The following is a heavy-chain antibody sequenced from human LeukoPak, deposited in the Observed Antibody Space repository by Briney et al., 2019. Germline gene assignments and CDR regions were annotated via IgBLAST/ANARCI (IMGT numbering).Heavy chain of an antibody. D-gene: IGHD3-22*01. J-gene: IGHJ4*02. CDR3: ALAPQGGYHGDY. V-gene: IGHV4-34*01. CDR2: INHSGST. CDR1: GGSFSGYY. Sequence: SETLSLTCAVYGGSFSGYYWSWIRQPPGKGLEWIGEINHSGSTNYNPSLKSRVTISVGTSKNQFSLKLSSVTAADTAVYYCALAPQGGYHGDYWGQGTLVTVSS.